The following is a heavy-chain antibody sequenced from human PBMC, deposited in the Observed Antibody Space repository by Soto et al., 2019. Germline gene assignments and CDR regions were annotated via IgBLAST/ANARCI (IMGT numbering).Heavy chain of an antibody. J-gene: IGHJ3*02. Sequence: QVQLQESGPGLVKPSETLSLTCTVSGGSISSYYWSWIRQPPGKGLEWIGYIYYSGSTNYNPSLTSRVTLSVDTSKNQFSLRLNSVTAADTAVYYCARRWGGTFDIWGQGTMVTVSS. V-gene: IGHV4-59*08. CDR3: ARRWGGTFDI. CDR2: IYYSGST. D-gene: IGHD3-10*01. CDR1: GGSISSYY.